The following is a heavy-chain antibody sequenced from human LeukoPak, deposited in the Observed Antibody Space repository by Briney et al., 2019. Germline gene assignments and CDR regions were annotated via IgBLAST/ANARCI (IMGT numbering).Heavy chain of an antibody. Sequence: SETLSLTCTVSGGSISSGGYYWSWLRQHPGKGLEWIGYIYYSGSTYYNPSLKSRVTISVDTSKNQFSLKLSSVTAADTAVYYCARASDYYGSGSLYYYYGMDVWGQGTTVTVSS. V-gene: IGHV4-31*03. CDR1: GGSISSGGYY. CDR2: IYYSGST. J-gene: IGHJ6*02. CDR3: ARASDYYGSGSLYYYYGMDV. D-gene: IGHD3-10*01.